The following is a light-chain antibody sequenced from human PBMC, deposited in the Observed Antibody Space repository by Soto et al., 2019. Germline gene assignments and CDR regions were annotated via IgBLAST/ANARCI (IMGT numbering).Light chain of an antibody. V-gene: IGKV1-5*03. CDR1: QSISSW. CDR2: KAS. CDR3: EQYNSSPT. J-gene: IGKJ1*01. Sequence: DIQMTQSPSTLSASVGDRVTITCRASQSISSWLAWYQQKPGKAPKLLIYKASILESGVPSRFSGSGSGTEFTLTISSLQPDEFATYYGEQYNSSPTFGQGTKVEIK.